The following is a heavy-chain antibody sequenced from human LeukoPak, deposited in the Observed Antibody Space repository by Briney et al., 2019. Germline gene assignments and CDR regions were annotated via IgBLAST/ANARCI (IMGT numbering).Heavy chain of an antibody. D-gene: IGHD3-3*01. CDR1: GGSISSSSYY. V-gene: IGHV4-39*07. CDR2: IYYSGST. Sequence: SQTLSLTCTVSGGSISSSSYYWGWIRQPPGKGLEWIGSIYYSGSTYYNPSLKSRVTISVDTSKNQFSLKLSSVTAADTAVYYCARDDGITIFGVVIGGRPYFDYWGQGTLVTVSS. CDR3: ARDDGITIFGVVIGGRPYFDY. J-gene: IGHJ4*02.